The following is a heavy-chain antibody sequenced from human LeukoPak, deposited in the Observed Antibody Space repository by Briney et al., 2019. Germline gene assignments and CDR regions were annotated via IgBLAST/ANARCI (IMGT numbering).Heavy chain of an antibody. CDR1: GFTVSSNY. J-gene: IGHJ1*01. CDR3: AYCEGPTCYLVEYFHY. Sequence: GGSLRLSCAASGFTVSSNYMSWVRQAPGKGLEWVSGITASGSTTYYADSVKGRFTISRDNSKNTLYLQMNSLRAEDTAVYHCAYCEGPTCYLVEYFHYWGQGTLVTVSS. V-gene: IGHV3-23*01. CDR2: ITASGSTT. D-gene: IGHD2-2*01.